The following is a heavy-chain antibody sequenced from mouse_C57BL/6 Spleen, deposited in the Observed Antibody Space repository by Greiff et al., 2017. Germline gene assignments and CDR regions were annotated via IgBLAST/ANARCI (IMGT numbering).Heavy chain of an antibody. D-gene: IGHD2-5*01. CDR2: IDPSDSET. V-gene: IGHV1-52*01. CDR3: ARSNYYSNYYFDY. J-gene: IGHJ2*01. CDR1: GYTFTSYW. Sequence: VQLQQSGAELVRPGSSVKLSCKASGYTFTSYWMHWVKQRPIQGLEWIGNIDPSDSETHYNQKFKDKATLTVDKSSSTAYMQLSSLTSEDSAVYYCARSNYYSNYYFDYWGQGTTLTVSS.